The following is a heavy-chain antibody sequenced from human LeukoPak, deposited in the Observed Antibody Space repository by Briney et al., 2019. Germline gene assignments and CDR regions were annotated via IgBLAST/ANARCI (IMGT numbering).Heavy chain of an antibody. CDR1: GFAFSSYA. V-gene: IGHV3-23*01. CDR3: AKMVRPGYGDYSYYYYYMAV. J-gene: IGHJ6*03. Sequence: VGSLRLSCAASGFAFSSYAMSCVRQAAGKRLEALSAISGTCGITDYADSVKGRFTISRDNSKNTLYLQMKRLRAEDTAVYYCAKMVRPGYGDYSYYYYYMAVWGKGTTVTVSS. CDR2: ISGTCGIT. D-gene: IGHD4-17*01.